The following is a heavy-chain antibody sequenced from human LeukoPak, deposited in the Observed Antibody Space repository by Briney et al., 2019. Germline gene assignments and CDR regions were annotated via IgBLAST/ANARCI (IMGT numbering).Heavy chain of an antibody. CDR3: ATAHDYGERTYYYYYMDV. CDR1: GGTFSSYA. J-gene: IGHJ6*03. CDR2: IIPIFGTA. Sequence: SVKVSCKASGGTFSSYAISWVRQAPGQGLEWMGGIIPIFGTANYAQKFQGRVTIAADESTSTAYMELSSLRSEDTAVYYCATAHDYGERTYYYYYMDVWGKGTTVTVSS. D-gene: IGHD4-17*01. V-gene: IGHV1-69*01.